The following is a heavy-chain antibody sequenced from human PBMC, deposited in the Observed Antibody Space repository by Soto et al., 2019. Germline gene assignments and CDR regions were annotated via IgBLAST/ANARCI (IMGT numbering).Heavy chain of an antibody. V-gene: IGHV3-23*01. CDR3: ARRARTATANRGAFDV. J-gene: IGHJ3*01. D-gene: IGHD1-7*01. CDR1: GFTFNTYV. CDR2: ISYSADKT. Sequence: EVQLLESGAGLVQPGGSLRLSGAASGFTFNTYVMNWVRQAPGKGLEWVSTISYSADKTHYADSVKGRFTISRDNSRDTLFLQMNSLTADDAAVYYCARRARTATANRGAFDVWGQGTMVTVSS.